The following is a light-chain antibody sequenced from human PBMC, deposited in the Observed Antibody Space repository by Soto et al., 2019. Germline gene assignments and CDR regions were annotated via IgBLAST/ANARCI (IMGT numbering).Light chain of an antibody. V-gene: IGKV1-39*01. CDR3: QQSSTNPYT. J-gene: IGKJ2*01. CDR2: AAS. Sequence: DIQMTQSPSSLSASVGDRVTITCRASQSISNSLNWYQQKPGNATKVLIYAASNLQSGVPSRFGGSGSGTDLNLTINSLQPEDFATYYLQQSSTNPYTFGQGTKLEIK. CDR1: QSISNS.